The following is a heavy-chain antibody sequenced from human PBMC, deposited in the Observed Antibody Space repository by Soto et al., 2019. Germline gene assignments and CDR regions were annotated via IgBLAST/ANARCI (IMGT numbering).Heavy chain of an antibody. CDR1: GYTFSDYY. CDR2: INTNARTT. Sequence: PGGSLRLSCAASGYTFSDYYMSWIRQAAGKGLVWISHINTNARTTNYADTVKGRFTITRDNAKNTLYLQMDRLTAEDTAVYYCARGPNGWFGYDYWGQGTLVTVSS. J-gene: IGHJ4*02. CDR3: ARGPNGWFGYDY. D-gene: IGHD3-10*01. V-gene: IGHV3-11*04.